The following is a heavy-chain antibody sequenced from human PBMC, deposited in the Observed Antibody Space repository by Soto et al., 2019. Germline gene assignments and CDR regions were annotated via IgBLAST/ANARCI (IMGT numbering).Heavy chain of an antibody. CDR1: SGSIRSYY. Sequence: SDTLSLTCTVSSGSIRSYYWSWIRQPPGKGLEWIGYIYYSGTTYYNPSLKSRVTISVDTSKNQFSLKLSSVTAADTAVYYCAASCVACGGFNYYGMDVWGQGTTVTVS. CDR3: AASCVACGGFNYYGMDV. D-gene: IGHD2-21*01. J-gene: IGHJ6*02. CDR2: IYYSGTT. V-gene: IGHV4-59*06.